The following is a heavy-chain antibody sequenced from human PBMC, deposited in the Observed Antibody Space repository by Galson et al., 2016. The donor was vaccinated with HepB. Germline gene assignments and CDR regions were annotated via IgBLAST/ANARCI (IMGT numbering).Heavy chain of an antibody. Sequence: SLRLSCAAAGFRFSSYGMSWVRQAPGKGLEWVSHISGSGVTYYADSVKGRFTISRDDSMNTLYLQMNGLRADDTAVYYCAKGKWSWNTCFDSWGHGALVIVSS. J-gene: IGHJ5*01. CDR3: AKGKWSWNTCFDS. V-gene: IGHV3-23*01. D-gene: IGHD2-15*01. CDR2: ISGSGVT. CDR1: GFRFSSYG.